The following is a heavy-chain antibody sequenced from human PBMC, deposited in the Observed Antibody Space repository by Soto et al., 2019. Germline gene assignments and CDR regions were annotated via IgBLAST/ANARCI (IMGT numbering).Heavy chain of an antibody. J-gene: IGHJ6*02. Sequence: LRLSCAASGFTFSNYGMHWVRQAPGKGLEWVAIIWHDGNNKYYADSVRGRFIISRDNSKNRLYLQMNSLRAEDTAVYYCASDLVGASDSYGLDVWGPGPPVTVSS. CDR3: ASDLVGASDSYGLDV. CDR2: IWHDGNNK. D-gene: IGHD1-26*01. CDR1: GFTFSNYG. V-gene: IGHV3-33*01.